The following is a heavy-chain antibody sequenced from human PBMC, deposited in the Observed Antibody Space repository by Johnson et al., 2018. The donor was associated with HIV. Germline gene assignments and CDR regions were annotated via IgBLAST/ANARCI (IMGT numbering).Heavy chain of an antibody. CDR1: GFTFSSYG. V-gene: IGHV3-30*18. CDR3: AKEGYNYGVVDFDI. CDR2: ISYDGSNK. D-gene: IGHD3-3*01. Sequence: QVQLVESGGGVVQPGRSLRLSCAASGFTFSSYGMHWVRQAPGKGLAWVAVISYDGSNKYYADSVKGRFTISRDNSKNTLYLQMNSLRAEDTAVYYCAKEGYNYGVVDFDIWGQGTMVTVSS. J-gene: IGHJ3*02.